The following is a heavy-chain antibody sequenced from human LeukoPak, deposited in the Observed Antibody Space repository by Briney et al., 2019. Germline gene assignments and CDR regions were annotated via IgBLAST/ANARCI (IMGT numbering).Heavy chain of an antibody. Sequence: GGSLRLSCAASGFTFSSYAMHWVRQAPGKGLEYVSAISSNGGSTYYANSVKGRFTISRDNAKNSLYLQMNSQRAEDTAVYYCATEGDSGTYSYFQHWGQGTLVTVS. CDR2: ISSNGGST. J-gene: IGHJ1*01. CDR3: ATEGDSGTYSYFQH. V-gene: IGHV3-64*01. D-gene: IGHD1-26*01. CDR1: GFTFSSYA.